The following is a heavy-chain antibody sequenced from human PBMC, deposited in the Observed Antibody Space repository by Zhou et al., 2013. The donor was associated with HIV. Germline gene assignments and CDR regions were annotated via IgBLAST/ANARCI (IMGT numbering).Heavy chain of an antibody. V-gene: IGHV1-46*03. Sequence: QVQLVQSGAEVKKPGASVSVSCKAFGYTFSNYYIHWVRQAPGQGLEWMGIINPSGGSTTYAQKFQGRVTMTRDTSTSTVYMELSSLRSDDTAVYYCARGVCSSTSCFYYMDVWGKGTTVTVSS. CDR2: INPSGGST. CDR3: ARGVCSSTSCFYYMDV. D-gene: IGHD2-2*01. CDR1: GYTFSNYY. J-gene: IGHJ6*03.